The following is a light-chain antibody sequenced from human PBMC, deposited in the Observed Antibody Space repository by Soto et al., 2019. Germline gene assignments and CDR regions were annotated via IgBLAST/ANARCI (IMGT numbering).Light chain of an antibody. CDR3: HQRQSWPRT. V-gene: IGKV3-15*01. CDR1: QSVSTT. CDR2: RAS. J-gene: IGKJ1*01. Sequence: IVMTQSPATLSLSPGQRAPLSWRASQSVSTTVAWSPQKPGQAPRPLVYRASTRATGIPARFSGSGSGTEFTLTISDVQPEDFALYYCHQRQSWPRTFGQGTKVDIK.